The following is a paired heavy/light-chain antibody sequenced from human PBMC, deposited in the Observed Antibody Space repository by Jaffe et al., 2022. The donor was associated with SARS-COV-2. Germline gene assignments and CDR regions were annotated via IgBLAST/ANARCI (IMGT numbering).Heavy chain of an antibody. D-gene: IGHD3-22*01. CDR2: INSDGSST. CDR3: ARAGGGYGI. V-gene: IGHV3-74*01. J-gene: IGHJ3*02. Sequence: EVQLVESGGGLVQPGGSLRLSCAASGFTFSSYWMHWVRQAPGKGLVWVSRINSDGSSTSYADSVKGRFTISRDNAKNTLYLQMNSLRAEDTAVYYCARAGGGYGIWGQGTMVTVSS. CDR1: GFTFSSYW.
Light chain of an antibody. Sequence: QPVLTQPPSASASLGASVTLTCTLSSGYSNYKVDWYQQRPGKGPRFVMRVGTGGIVGSKGDGIPDRFSVLGSGLNRYLTIKNIQEEDESDYHCGADHGSGSNFVWVFGGGTKLTVL. CDR3: GADHGSGSNFVWV. CDR1: SGYSNYK. J-gene: IGLJ3*02. CDR2: VGTGGIVG. V-gene: IGLV9-49*01.